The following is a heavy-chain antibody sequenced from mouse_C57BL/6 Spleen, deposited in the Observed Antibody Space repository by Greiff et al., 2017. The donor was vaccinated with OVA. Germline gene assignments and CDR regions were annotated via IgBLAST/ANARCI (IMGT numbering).Heavy chain of an antibody. CDR1: GYTFTGYW. CDR2: ILPGSGST. J-gene: IGHJ2*01. D-gene: IGHD2-3*01. V-gene: IGHV1-9*01. CDR3: ARGEYEDYFDY. Sequence: VKLLESGAELMKPGASVKLSCKATGYTFTGYWIEWVKQRPGHGLEWIGEILPGSGSTNYNEKFKGKAPVTADTSSNTAYMQLSSLTTEDSAIDYCARGEYEDYFDYWGQGTTLTVSS.